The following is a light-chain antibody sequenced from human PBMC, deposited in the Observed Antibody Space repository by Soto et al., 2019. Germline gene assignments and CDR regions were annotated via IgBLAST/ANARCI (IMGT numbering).Light chain of an antibody. V-gene: IGLV2-14*01. J-gene: IGLJ1*01. CDR3: SSHTSGSTRV. CDR1: ISDVGGYDY. Sequence: VLTQPASVSGSPGQSIAISCTGTISDVGGYDYVSWYQQQPDKAPKLMIYEVTKRPSGVSNRFSGSKSGNAASLTISGLQAEDEADYYCSSHTSGSTRVFGTGTKVTVL. CDR2: EVT.